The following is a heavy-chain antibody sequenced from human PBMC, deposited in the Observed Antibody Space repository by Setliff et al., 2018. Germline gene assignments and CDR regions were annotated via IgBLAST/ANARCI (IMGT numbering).Heavy chain of an antibody. D-gene: IGHD1-7*01. CDR1: DGSMTSGSYY. CDR3: ARSRTTAVKGGVFAV. J-gene: IGHJ2*01. V-gene: IGHV4-39*07. Sequence: SETLSLTCSVSDGSMTSGSYYWGWIRQPPGKGLEWSGSVYYSGTAYYNPSLKSRLYMSVDPSKNQFSLELTSVAAADTAVYYCARSRTTAVKGGVFAVWGRGTLVTVSS. CDR2: VYYSGTA.